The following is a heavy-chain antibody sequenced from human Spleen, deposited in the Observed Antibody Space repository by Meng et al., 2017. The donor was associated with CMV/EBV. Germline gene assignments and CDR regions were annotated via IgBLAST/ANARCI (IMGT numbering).Heavy chain of an antibody. D-gene: IGHD6-25*01. Sequence: GESLKISCAASGFTVSNNYMRWVRQAPGKGLEWVSLIYSGGSTYYADSVKGRFTISRDSSKNTLYLQMNSLRAEDTAVYYCARVGGGYVALDVWGQGTMVTVSS. J-gene: IGHJ3*01. V-gene: IGHV3-66*02. CDR2: IYSGGST. CDR3: ARVGGGYVALDV. CDR1: GFTVSNNY.